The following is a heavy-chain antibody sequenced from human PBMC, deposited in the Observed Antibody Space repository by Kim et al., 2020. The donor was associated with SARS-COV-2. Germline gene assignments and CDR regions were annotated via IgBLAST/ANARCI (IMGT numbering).Heavy chain of an antibody. CDR2: IYYSGST. V-gene: IGHV4-31*03. D-gene: IGHD4-17*01. J-gene: IGHJ3*02. CDR1: GGSISSGGYY. Sequence: SETLSLTCTVSGGSISSGGYYWSWIRQHPGQGLEWIGYIYYSGSTNYNLSRQSRLTISLDTTKNQLSLNLSSATAAATAFCACARAMSTYSDYTVGAFD. CDR3: ARAMSTYSDYTVGAFD.